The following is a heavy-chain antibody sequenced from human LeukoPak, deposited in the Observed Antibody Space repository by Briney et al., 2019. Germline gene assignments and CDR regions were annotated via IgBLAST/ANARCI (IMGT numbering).Heavy chain of an antibody. CDR1: GGSISPFF. D-gene: IGHD3-16*01. J-gene: IGHJ3*02. CDR3: ARTPAQGLWPTGHAFDI. CDR2: IYYSGST. V-gene: IGHV4-59*01. Sequence: SETLSLTCTVSGGSISPFFWSWIRQSPGKGLEWIRNIYYSGSTQYNPSLKSRVTISLDTSKRQFSLKLSSVTAADTAVYYCARTPAQGLWPTGHAFDIWGQGTMVTVSS.